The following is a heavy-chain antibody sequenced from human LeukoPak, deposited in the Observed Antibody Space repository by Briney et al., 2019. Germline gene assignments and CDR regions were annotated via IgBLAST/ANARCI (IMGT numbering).Heavy chain of an antibody. D-gene: IGHD1-1*01. CDR1: GFTVSSNH. J-gene: IGHJ4*02. CDR3: ARGPAGYN. CDR2: IYGGGST. V-gene: IGHV3-53*01. Sequence: PGGSLRLSCAASGFTVSSNHMSWVRQAPGKGLEWVSVIYGGGSTDYADSVKGRFTISRDNLKNTLYLQMNTLRAEDTAVYYCARGPAGYNWGQGTLVTVSS.